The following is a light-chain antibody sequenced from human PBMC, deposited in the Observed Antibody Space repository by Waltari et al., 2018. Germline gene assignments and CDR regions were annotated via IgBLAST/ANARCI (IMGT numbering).Light chain of an antibody. Sequence: EIVMTQSPATLSVSPGERATLSCRASQRVSSNLAWYQQKPGQAPRLLISGASTRATGIPAGCSGSGSGTEFTLTISSLQSEDFAVYYCQQYNNWPPLTFGGGTKVEIK. CDR1: QRVSSN. V-gene: IGKV3-15*01. J-gene: IGKJ4*01. CDR2: GAS. CDR3: QQYNNWPPLT.